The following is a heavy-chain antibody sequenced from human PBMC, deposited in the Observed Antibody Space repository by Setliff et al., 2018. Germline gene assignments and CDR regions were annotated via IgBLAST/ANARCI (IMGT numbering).Heavy chain of an antibody. V-gene: IGHV3-48*01. Sequence: GGSLRLSCAASGFTFSGYSMNWVRQAPGKGLEWVSYISGSSHIISYADSVKGRFTISRDNAKKSLYLQMNSLRAEDMALYYCARDFGGWNLYYFDFRGQGTLVTVSS. D-gene: IGHD6-19*01. CDR2: ISGSSHII. CDR3: ARDFGGWNLYYFDF. CDR1: GFTFSGYS. J-gene: IGHJ4*02.